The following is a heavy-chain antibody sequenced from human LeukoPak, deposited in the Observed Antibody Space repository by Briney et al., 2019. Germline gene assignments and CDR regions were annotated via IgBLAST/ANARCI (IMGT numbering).Heavy chain of an antibody. V-gene: IGHV1-2*02. J-gene: IGHJ4*02. CDR3: ARDRAATSSLDY. CDR1: GYAFTGYY. CDR2: IHPNSVAT. D-gene: IGHD6-25*01. Sequence: SVNVSCAASGYAFTGYYIHWVRQAPGQGGEWRGWIHPNSVATNYAPKCQGRVTMTRDTSITIAYMDLSSLSTDDPAVYYCARDRAATSSLDYWGQGTLVRVSS.